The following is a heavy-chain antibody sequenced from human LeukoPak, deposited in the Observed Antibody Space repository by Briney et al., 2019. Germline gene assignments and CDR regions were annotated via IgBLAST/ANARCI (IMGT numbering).Heavy chain of an antibody. V-gene: IGHV4-39*01. J-gene: IGHJ4*02. CDR3: TSRKYYESSGYYHLDY. CDR2: IYYTGST. Sequence: PSETLSLTCSVSGGFISSSSYFWGWIRQPPGKGLEWIGSIYYTGSTYYNPSLKSRVTISVDTSRNQFSLRLRSVTAADTAVYYCTSRKYYESSGYYHLDYWGQGTLVTVSS. CDR1: GGFISSSSYF. D-gene: IGHD3-22*01.